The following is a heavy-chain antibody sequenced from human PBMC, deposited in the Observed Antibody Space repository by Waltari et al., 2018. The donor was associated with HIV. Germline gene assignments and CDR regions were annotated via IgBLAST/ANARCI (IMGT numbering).Heavy chain of an antibody. CDR3: ARHALRVGASYWYFDL. V-gene: IGHV4-39*01. CDR2: IYYSGRS. Sequence: QLQLQESAPGLVKPSETLSPPGTLSGSSIRNSTSFWGWIRQPPGKGLEWIGRIYYSGRSYYNPSLKSRVTISVDTSKNQFSLKLSSVTATDTAVYYCARHALRVGASYWYFDLWGRGTLVTVSS. CDR1: GSSIRNSTSF. J-gene: IGHJ2*01. D-gene: IGHD1-26*01.